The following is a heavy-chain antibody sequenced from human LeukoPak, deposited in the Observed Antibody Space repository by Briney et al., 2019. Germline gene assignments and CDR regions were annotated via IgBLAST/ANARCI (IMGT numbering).Heavy chain of an antibody. Sequence: SETLSLTCTVSGYSISSGYYWGWIRQPPGKGLEWIGSIYHSGSTYYNPSLKSRVTISVDTSKNQFSLKLSSVTAADTAVYYCARGGRYGYYGSGSYYGYPNWFDPWGQGTLVTVSS. J-gene: IGHJ5*02. CDR1: GYSISSGYY. CDR2: IYHSGST. D-gene: IGHD3-10*01. CDR3: ARGGRYGYYGSGSYYGYPNWFDP. V-gene: IGHV4-38-2*02.